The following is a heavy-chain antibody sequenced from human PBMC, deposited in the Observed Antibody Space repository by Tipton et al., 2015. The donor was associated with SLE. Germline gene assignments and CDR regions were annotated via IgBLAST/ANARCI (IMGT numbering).Heavy chain of an antibody. V-gene: IGHV3-48*01. CDR3: AREPPDLYGTPNYYYYGMDV. CDR2: ISSSSSTI. Sequence: GSLRLSCAASGFTFSTYNMNWVRQAPGKGLEWVSYISSSSSTIYYADSVKGRFTISRDNAKNSLYLQMNSLRAEDTAVYFCAREPPDLYGTPNYYYYGMDVWGQGTTVTVSS. J-gene: IGHJ6*02. D-gene: IGHD4-17*01. CDR1: GFTFSTYN.